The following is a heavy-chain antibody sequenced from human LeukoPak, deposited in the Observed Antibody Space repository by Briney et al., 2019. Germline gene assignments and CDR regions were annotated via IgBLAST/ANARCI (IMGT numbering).Heavy chain of an antibody. J-gene: IGHJ4*02. CDR3: ARGTVLRLMVYASSDY. CDR1: GGSLTGYY. D-gene: IGHD2-8*01. CDR2: VNHNGGT. V-gene: IGHV4-34*01. Sequence: DPSETLSLTCAVSGGSLTGYYWTWIRQPPGKGLEWIGEVNHNGGTNYSPSLKSRLTIFVDTSTKQFSLKLNSVTAADTAVYYCARGTVLRLMVYASSDYWGQGTPVTVSS.